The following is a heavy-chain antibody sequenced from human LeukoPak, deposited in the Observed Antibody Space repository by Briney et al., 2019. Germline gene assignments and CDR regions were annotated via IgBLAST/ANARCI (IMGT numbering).Heavy chain of an antibody. CDR1: GGSISSSSYY. CDR3: ARHRGYDFLSGYIDY. V-gene: IGHV4-39*01. J-gene: IGHJ4*02. Sequence: SETLSLTCTASGGSISSSSYYWGWIRQPPGKGLEWTGSIYYSGSTYYNPSLKSRVTISVDTSKNQFSLKLSSVTAADTAVYYCARHRGYDFLSGYIDYWGQGTLVTVSS. D-gene: IGHD3-3*01. CDR2: IYYSGST.